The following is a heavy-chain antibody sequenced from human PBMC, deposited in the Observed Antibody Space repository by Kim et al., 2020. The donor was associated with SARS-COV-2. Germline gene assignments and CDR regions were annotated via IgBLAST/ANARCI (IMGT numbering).Heavy chain of an antibody. D-gene: IGHD4-17*01. CDR2: ISSSSSYI. V-gene: IGHV3-21*01. CDR3: ARESYGGNPSDY. J-gene: IGHJ4*02. Sequence: GGSLRLSCAASGFTFSSYSMNWVRQAPGKGLEWVSSISSSSSYIYYADSVKGRFTISRDNAKNSLYLQMNSLRAEDTAVYYCARESYGGNPSDYWGQGTLVTVSS. CDR1: GFTFSSYS.